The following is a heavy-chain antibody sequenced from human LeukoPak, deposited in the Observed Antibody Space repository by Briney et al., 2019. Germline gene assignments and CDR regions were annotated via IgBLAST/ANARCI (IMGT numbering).Heavy chain of an antibody. CDR2: ISYDGSNK. D-gene: IGHD4-23*01. V-gene: IGHV3-30*18. CDR3: AKESGDYGGNGDYYYYGMDV. Sequence: GRSLRLSCAASGFTFSSYGMHWGRQAPGKGLEWVAVISYDGSNKYYADSVKGRFTISRDNSKNTLYLQMNSLRAEDTAVYYCAKESGDYGGNGDYYYYGMDVWGQGTTVTVSS. CDR1: GFTFSSYG. J-gene: IGHJ6*02.